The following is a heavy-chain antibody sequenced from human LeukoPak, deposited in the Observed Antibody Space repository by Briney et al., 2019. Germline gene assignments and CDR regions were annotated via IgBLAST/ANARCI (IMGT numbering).Heavy chain of an antibody. CDR3: ARGRSGYDFDY. CDR2: IYYSGST. J-gene: IGHJ4*02. Sequence: SETLSLTCTVSGGPISSYYWSWIRQPPGKGLEWIGYIYYSGSTNYNPSLKSRVTISVDTSKNQFSLKLSSVTAADTAVYYCARGRSGYDFDYWGQGTLVTVSS. D-gene: IGHD5-12*01. V-gene: IGHV4-59*01. CDR1: GGPISSYY.